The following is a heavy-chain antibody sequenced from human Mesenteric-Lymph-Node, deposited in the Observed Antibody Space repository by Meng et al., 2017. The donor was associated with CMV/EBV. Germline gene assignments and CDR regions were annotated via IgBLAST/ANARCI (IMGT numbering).Heavy chain of an antibody. D-gene: IGHD1-1*01. CDR3: GRGQQTFDP. Sequence: QVQLVQSGAEVKKPGASVKVSCKASGYSFTGYSIHWVRQAPGQGLDWMGRISPNTGDTIYEENFQGRVTMTRDTSINTAYMELSSLTSDDTAVYYCGRGQQTFDPWGQGTLVTVSS. J-gene: IGHJ5*02. CDR1: GYSFTGYS. V-gene: IGHV1-2*06. CDR2: ISPNTGDT.